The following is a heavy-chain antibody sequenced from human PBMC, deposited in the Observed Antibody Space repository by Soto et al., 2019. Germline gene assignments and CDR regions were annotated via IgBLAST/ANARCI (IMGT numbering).Heavy chain of an antibody. CDR1: GGSISSSSYY. J-gene: IGHJ4*02. Sequence: SETLSLTCTVSGGSISSSSYYWGWIRQPPGKGLEWIGSIYYSGSTYYNPSLKSRVTISVDTSKNHFSLKLSSVTAADTAVYYCATHYGDYFDYWGQGTLVTVSS. CDR3: ATHYGDYFDY. V-gene: IGHV4-39*01. D-gene: IGHD4-17*01. CDR2: IYYSGST.